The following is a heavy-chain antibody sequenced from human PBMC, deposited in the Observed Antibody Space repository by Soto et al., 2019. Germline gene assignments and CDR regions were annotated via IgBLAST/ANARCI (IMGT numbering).Heavy chain of an antibody. CDR3: ARLAGSSFFTY. CDR1: GGSIISSPGW. D-gene: IGHD6-6*01. J-gene: IGHJ4*02. CDR2: IYRDGAT. Sequence: QLRLQESGPGLVKPSETLSLICTVSGGSIISSPGWWGWVRQPPGKGPEWIASIYRDGATYYNPSLNSRVTVFVDSSKNQFSLKLTSVTAADTAIYYCARLAGSSFFTYWGQGTRVTVSS. V-gene: IGHV4-39*01.